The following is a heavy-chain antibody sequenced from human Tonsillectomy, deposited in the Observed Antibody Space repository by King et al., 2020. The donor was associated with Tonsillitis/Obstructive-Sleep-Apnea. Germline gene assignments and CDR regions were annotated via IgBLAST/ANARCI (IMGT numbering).Heavy chain of an antibody. D-gene: IGHD1-14*01. CDR3: ARDPRGFPRNTFDI. J-gene: IGHJ3*02. CDR2: IYYSGTV. V-gene: IGHV4-59*01. CDR1: GASTNSYH. Sequence: VQLQESGPGLVKPSETLSLTCTVSGASTNSYHWSWIRQPPGKGLEWIGNIYYSGTVNYNPSLKSRLTISVDMSKNQFSLNLTSVTAADTAVYYCARDPRGFPRNTFDIWGQGTMVTVSS.